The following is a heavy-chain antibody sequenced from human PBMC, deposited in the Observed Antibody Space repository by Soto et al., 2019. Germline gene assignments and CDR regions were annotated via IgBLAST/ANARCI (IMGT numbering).Heavy chain of an antibody. D-gene: IGHD3-10*01. CDR3: ARSPNYYYYGFDV. J-gene: IGHJ6*02. Sequence: PSETLSLTCTVSGGSVSSGDYFWSWLRQSPGKRLEWIAYIYYSGSTNYNPSLKSRATISVDTSKNQFSLTLTSMTAADAALYYCARSPNYYYYGFDVWGQGTAVTVSS. CDR1: GGSVSSGDYF. V-gene: IGHV4-61*08. CDR2: IYYSGST.